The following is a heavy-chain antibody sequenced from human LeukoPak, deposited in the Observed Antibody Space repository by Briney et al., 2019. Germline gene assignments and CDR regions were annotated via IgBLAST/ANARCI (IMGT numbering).Heavy chain of an antibody. CDR1: GGTFSSYA. V-gene: IGHV1-69*05. Sequence: SVKVSCKASGGTFSSYAISWVRQAPGQGLEWMGGIIPIFGTANYAQKFQGRVTITTDESTSTAYMELSSLRSEDTAVYYCAREYYYDSSGYLPGAFDIWGQGTMVTVSS. CDR2: IIPIFGTA. J-gene: IGHJ3*02. CDR3: AREYYYDSSGYLPGAFDI. D-gene: IGHD3-22*01.